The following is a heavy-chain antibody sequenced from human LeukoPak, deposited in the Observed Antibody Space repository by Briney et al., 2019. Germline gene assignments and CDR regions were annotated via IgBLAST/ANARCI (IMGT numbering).Heavy chain of an antibody. CDR1: GYTFTGYY. Sequence: ASVKVSCKASGYTFTGYYMHWVRQAPGQGLEWMGWINPNSGGTNYAQKFQGRVTMTRDTSISTAYMELSRLRSDDTAVYYCARDLIAAAGEGFDYWVQGTLVTVSS. J-gene: IGHJ4*02. CDR3: ARDLIAAAGEGFDY. CDR2: INPNSGGT. D-gene: IGHD6-13*01. V-gene: IGHV1-2*02.